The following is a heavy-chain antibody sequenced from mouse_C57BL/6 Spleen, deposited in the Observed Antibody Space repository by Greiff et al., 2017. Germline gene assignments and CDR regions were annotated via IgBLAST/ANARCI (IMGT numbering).Heavy chain of an antibody. CDR2: INPSSGYP. D-gene: IGHD1-1*01. J-gene: IGHJ2*01. V-gene: IGHV1-4*01. Sequence: QVQLQQSGAELARPGASVKMSCKASGYTFTSYTMHLVKQRPGQGLEWIGYINPSSGYPKYNQKFKDKATLTADKSSSTAYMQLSSLTSEDSAVYYCARSDYGSRYYFDYWGQGTTLTVSS. CDR3: ARSDYGSRYYFDY. CDR1: GYTFTSYT.